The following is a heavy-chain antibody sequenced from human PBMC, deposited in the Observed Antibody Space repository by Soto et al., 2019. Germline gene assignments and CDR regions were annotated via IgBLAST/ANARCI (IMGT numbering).Heavy chain of an antibody. V-gene: IGHV3-30*18. J-gene: IGHJ4*02. CDR2: ISYDGSNK. CDR1: GFTFSSYG. CDR3: AKDKAHSLPGIAAAGMGMDY. Sequence: GGSLRLSCAASGFTFSSYGMHWVRQAPGKGLEWVAVISYDGSNKYYADSVKGRFTISRDNSKNTLYLQMNSLRAEDTAVYYCAKDKAHSLPGIAAAGMGMDYWGQGTLVTVSS. D-gene: IGHD6-13*01.